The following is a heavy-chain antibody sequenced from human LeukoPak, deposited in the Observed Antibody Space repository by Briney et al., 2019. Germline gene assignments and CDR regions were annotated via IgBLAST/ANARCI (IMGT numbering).Heavy chain of an antibody. D-gene: IGHD2-21*01. CDR1: GYTFTNYW. Sequence: LGESLKISCKGSGYTFTNYWIAWVRQMPGKGLEWVVIFYPANSDTRYSPSFQGQVTMSADKSINTAYLQWSSLKASDTAMYYCARRYDNTGYSDYWGQGTLVTVSS. J-gene: IGHJ4*02. V-gene: IGHV5-51*01. CDR3: ARRYDNTGYSDY. CDR2: FYPANSDT.